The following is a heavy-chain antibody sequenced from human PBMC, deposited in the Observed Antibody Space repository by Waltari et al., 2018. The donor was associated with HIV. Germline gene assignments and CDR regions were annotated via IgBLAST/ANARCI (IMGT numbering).Heavy chain of an antibody. CDR3: ARERGIAVAAPGAFDI. Sequence: QVQLVQSGAEVKKPGSSVKVSCKASGGTFSSYAISWVRQAPGQGLEWMGGIIPIFGTANDAQKCQGRVTITADKSTSTAYMELSSLRSEDTAVYYCARERGIAVAAPGAFDIWGQGTMVTVSS. J-gene: IGHJ3*02. D-gene: IGHD6-19*01. V-gene: IGHV1-69*06. CDR2: IIPIFGTA. CDR1: GGTFSSYA.